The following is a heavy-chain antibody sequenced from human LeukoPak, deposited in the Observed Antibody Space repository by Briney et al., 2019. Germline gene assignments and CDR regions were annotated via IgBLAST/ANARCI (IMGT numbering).Heavy chain of an antibody. CDR3: AKVLFVTQNYFDY. CDR2: ISGSGGST. V-gene: IGHV3-23*01. Sequence: PGGSLRLSCAASGFTFSSYAMSWVGQAPGKGLEWVSAISGSGGSTYYADSVKGRFTISRDNSKNTLYLQMNSLRAEDTAVYYCAKVLFVTQNYFDYWGQGTLVTVSS. D-gene: IGHD2/OR15-2a*01. CDR1: GFTFSSYA. J-gene: IGHJ4*02.